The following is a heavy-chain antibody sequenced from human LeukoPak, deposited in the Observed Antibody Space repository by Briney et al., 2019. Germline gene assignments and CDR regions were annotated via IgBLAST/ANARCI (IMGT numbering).Heavy chain of an antibody. Sequence: GGSLRVSCAASGIAFRSFTMKWVRQDPGKGLEWVSSITPTSTSIFYADSVKGRFTISRDNARNSLYLQMNSLRAEDTAVYHCATVYYDSSAYGDLDSWGQGTLVTVSS. CDR3: ATVYYDSSAYGDLDS. CDR1: GIAFRSFT. J-gene: IGHJ4*02. CDR2: ITPTSTSI. D-gene: IGHD3-22*01. V-gene: IGHV3-21*01.